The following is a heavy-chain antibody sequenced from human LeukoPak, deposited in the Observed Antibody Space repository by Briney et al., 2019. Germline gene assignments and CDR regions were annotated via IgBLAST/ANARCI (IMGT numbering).Heavy chain of an antibody. D-gene: IGHD3-10*01. CDR2: INPNSGGT. CDR1: GYTFTGYY. Sequence: ASVKVSCKASGYTFTGYYMHWVRQAPGQGLEWMGWINPNSGGTNYAQKFQGRVTTTRDTSISTAYMELSRLRSDDTAVYYCARDQNYYGSGSPIDYWGQGTLVTVSS. V-gene: IGHV1-2*02. CDR3: ARDQNYYGSGSPIDY. J-gene: IGHJ4*02.